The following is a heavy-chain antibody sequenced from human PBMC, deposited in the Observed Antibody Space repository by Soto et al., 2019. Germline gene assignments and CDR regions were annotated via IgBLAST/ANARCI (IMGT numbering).Heavy chain of an antibody. CDR1: GGSISSYY. Sequence: SETLSLTCTVSGGSISSYYWSWIRQPPGKGLEWIGYIYYSGSTYYNPSLKSRVTISVDTSKNQFSLKLSSVTAADTAVYYCARRYGSAFDFWGQGTMVTVSS. J-gene: IGHJ3*01. CDR2: IYYSGST. V-gene: IGHV4-59*01. CDR3: ARRYGSAFDF. D-gene: IGHD3-10*01.